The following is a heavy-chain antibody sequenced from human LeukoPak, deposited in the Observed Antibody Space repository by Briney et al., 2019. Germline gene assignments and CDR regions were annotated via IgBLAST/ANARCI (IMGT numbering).Heavy chain of an antibody. D-gene: IGHD4-17*01. Sequence: RASVNVSCTASGGSFRSYAINWVRQAPGQGLEWMGGIIPPFGTINYAQKFQGRVTINEDESTRTAYMELSSLRSEDTAVFYCARAAPFGESFYFAYWGQGTLVTVSS. CDR2: IIPPFGTI. CDR3: ARAAPFGESFYFAY. J-gene: IGHJ4*02. CDR1: GGSFRSYA. V-gene: IGHV1-69*13.